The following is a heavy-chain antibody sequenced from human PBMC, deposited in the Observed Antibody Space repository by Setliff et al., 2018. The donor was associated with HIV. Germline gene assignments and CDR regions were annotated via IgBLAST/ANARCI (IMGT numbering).Heavy chain of an antibody. CDR2: ISVYNGYT. CDR3: ARGAYYYESSGYPRDPFDI. CDR1: GYSFTFYG. Sequence: GYSFTFYGLNWVRQAPGQGLEWMGWISVYNGYTNYAQKLQDRVIMTTDTSTSTAYMELRSLRSDDTAVYYCARGAYYYESSGYPRDPFDIWGQGTMVTVSS. J-gene: IGHJ3*02. D-gene: IGHD3-22*01. V-gene: IGHV1-18*01.